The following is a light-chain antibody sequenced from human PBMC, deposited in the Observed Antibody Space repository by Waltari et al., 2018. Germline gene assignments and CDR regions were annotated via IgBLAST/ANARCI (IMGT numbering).Light chain of an antibody. CDR2: GAS. J-gene: IGKJ1*01. V-gene: IGKV3-20*01. CDR1: QIVRRA. CDR3: QHYLRLPVT. Sequence: DIVLTQSPGTLSLSLGERATVPCRASQIVRRALAWYQQKPGQAPRLLIYGASTRATGIPDRFSGSGSGTDFSLTISRLEPDDFAVYYCQHYLRLPVTFGQGTTVEI.